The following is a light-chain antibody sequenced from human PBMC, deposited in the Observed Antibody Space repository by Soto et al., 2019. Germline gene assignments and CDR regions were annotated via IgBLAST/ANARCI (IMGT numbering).Light chain of an antibody. V-gene: IGKV1-39*01. CDR2: GAS. Sequence: DIRMTQCPSSLSASVGDRVTITCRSSQNINTYLNWYQQKPGKAPNLLIYGASNLQSGVPSRFSGSGSGTEFTLTITNMHTEDFATYYCQQSYSTPWTFGQGTKVDIK. CDR1: QNINTY. J-gene: IGKJ1*01. CDR3: QQSYSTPWT.